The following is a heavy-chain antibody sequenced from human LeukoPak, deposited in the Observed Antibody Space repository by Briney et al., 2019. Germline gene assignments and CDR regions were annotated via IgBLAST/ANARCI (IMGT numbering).Heavy chain of an antibody. CDR2: ISGDAGRT. CDR3: ARNKKGDRYTYGHDS. J-gene: IGHJ4*02. D-gene: IGHD5-18*01. Sequence: GGSLRLSCAASGFTVRSYGMNWVRQTPGKGLEWVSGISGDAGRTYYADSVKGRFTIYRDNSKNTLYLQMNSLRAEDTAVYYCARNKKGDRYTYGHDSWGQGTLVTVSS. CDR1: GFTVRSYG. V-gene: IGHV3-23*01.